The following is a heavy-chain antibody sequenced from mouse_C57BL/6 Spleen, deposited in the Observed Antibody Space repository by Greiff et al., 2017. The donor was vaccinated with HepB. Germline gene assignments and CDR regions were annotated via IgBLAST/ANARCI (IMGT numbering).Heavy chain of an antibody. D-gene: IGHD4-1*01. CDR1: GFSFNTYA. CDR3: GLGWFAY. CDR2: IRSKSNNYAT. J-gene: IGHJ3*01. V-gene: IGHV10-1*01. Sequence: EVQGVESGGGLMQPKGSLKLSCAASGFSFNTYAMNWVRQAPGKGLEWVARIRSKSNNYATYYADSVKDRFTISRDDSESMLYLQMNNLKTEDTAMYYCGLGWFAYWGQGTLVTVSA.